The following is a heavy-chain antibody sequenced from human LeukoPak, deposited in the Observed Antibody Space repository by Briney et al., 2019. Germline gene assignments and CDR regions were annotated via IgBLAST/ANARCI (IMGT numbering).Heavy chain of an antibody. D-gene: IGHD3-16*01. Sequence: ASGKVSCKASGYTFTGYDINWVRQATGQGLEWMGWMNPNSGNTGYAQTFQGRVTMTRNTSISSAYMELSSLRSEDTAVYYCARGHSNRWGYYFDYWGQGTLVTVSS. CDR3: ARGHSNRWGYYFDY. CDR2: MNPNSGNT. J-gene: IGHJ4*02. V-gene: IGHV1-8*01. CDR1: GYTFTGYD.